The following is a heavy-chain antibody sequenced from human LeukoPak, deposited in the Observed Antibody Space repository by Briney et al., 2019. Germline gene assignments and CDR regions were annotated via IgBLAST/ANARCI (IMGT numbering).Heavy chain of an antibody. J-gene: IGHJ1*01. Sequence: PGGSLRLSCAASGFTFSSYGMHWVRQAPGKGLEWVAVISYDGSNKYYADSVKGRFTISRDNSKNTLYLQMNSLRAEDTAVYYCAKGAPLYSSTEYFQHWGQGTLVTVSS. V-gene: IGHV3-30*18. CDR3: AKGAPLYSSTEYFQH. D-gene: IGHD6-13*01. CDR1: GFTFSSYG. CDR2: ISYDGSNK.